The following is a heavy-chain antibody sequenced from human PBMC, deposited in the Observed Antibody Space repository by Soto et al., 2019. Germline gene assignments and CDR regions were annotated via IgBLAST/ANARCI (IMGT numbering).Heavy chain of an antibody. CDR1: GGTFGNSA. J-gene: IGHJ6*02. Sequence: QVQLVQSGAEVKKPGSSVTVSCKASGGTFGNSAISWVRQAPGQGLEWMGGIIPIFSTPDYAQKFQGRVTLAADESTSTAYMELTSLRSEDTAVYYCARDKDRKQLGGNYCYAIDVWGQGTTVTFSS. CDR2: IIPIFSTP. V-gene: IGHV1-69*12. CDR3: ARDKDRKQLGGNYCYAIDV. D-gene: IGHD3-3*02.